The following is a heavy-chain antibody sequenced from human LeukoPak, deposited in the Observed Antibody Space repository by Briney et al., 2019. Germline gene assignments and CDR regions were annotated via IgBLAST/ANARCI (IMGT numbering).Heavy chain of an antibody. CDR2: IYYSGGT. CDR1: GGSISYYY. D-gene: IGHD3-3*01. V-gene: IGHV4-59*01. CDR3: ARGGYYTLEYYYYMDV. J-gene: IGHJ6*03. Sequence: PSETLSLTCTVSGGSISYYYWSWIRQAPGKGLEWIGYIYYSGGTNYNPSLESRVAISVDTSKNQFSLKLNSVTAADTAVYYCARGGYYTLEYYYYMDVWGKGTTVTVSS.